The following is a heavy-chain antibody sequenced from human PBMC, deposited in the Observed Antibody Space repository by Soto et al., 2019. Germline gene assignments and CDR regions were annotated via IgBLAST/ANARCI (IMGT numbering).Heavy chain of an antibody. CDR3: SRDQYRSGCYFWY. J-gene: IGHJ4*02. V-gene: IGHV1-18*01. CDR1: GYTFTSYG. D-gene: IGHD6-19*01. CDR2: ISAYNGNT. Sequence: ASVKVSCKASGYTFTSYGISWVRQAPGQGLEWMGWISAYNGNTNYAQKLQGRVTMTTDTSTSTPYNALWSLRSAYTSVYYCSRDQYRSGCYFWYCGRENLLTIS.